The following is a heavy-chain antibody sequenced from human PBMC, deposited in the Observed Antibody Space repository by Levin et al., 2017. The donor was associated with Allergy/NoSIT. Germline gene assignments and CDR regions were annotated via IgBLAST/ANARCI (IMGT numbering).Heavy chain of an antibody. CDR2: ISSSGSTI. J-gene: IGHJ3*02. V-gene: IGHV3-11*01. CDR1: GFTFSDYY. Sequence: GGSLRLSCAASGFTFSDYYMSWIRQAPGKGLEWVSYISSSGSTIYYADSVKGRFTISRDNAKNSLYLQMNSLRAEDTAVYYCARDRFIDYGDYDSPHDAFDIWGQGTMVTVSS. D-gene: IGHD4-17*01. CDR3: ARDRFIDYGDYDSPHDAFDI.